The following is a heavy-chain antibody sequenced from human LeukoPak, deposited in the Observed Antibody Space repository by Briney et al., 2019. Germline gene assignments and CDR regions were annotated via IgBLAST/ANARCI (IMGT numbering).Heavy chain of an antibody. J-gene: IGHJ5*01. V-gene: IGHV4-38-2*02. D-gene: IGHD3-10*01. CDR1: GYSISSGYY. CDR2: IYHSGNT. CDR3: ARRPRGVIIKTWFDS. Sequence: SETLSLTCTVSGYSISSGYYWGWIRQPPGKGLEWIGSIYHSGNTYYNPSLKGRVTILLDTSKNQFSLNLSSVTAADTAVYYCARRPRGVIIKTWFDSWGQGTLVTVSS.